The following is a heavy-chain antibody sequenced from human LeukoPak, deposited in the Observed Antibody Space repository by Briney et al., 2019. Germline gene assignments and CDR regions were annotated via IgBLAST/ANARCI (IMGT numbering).Heavy chain of an antibody. V-gene: IGHV3-7*01. Sequence: GGSLRLSCTASGFTFSSFWMSWIRQAPGKGLEWVAHIKEDGSEEYYLDSVKGRFTISRDNAKNSLYLQMNSLRAEDTAVYYCARINSGLRWGDALDIWGQGTKVTVSS. J-gene: IGHJ3*02. CDR1: GFTFSSFW. CDR2: IKEDGSEE. D-gene: IGHD5-12*01. CDR3: ARINSGLRWGDALDI.